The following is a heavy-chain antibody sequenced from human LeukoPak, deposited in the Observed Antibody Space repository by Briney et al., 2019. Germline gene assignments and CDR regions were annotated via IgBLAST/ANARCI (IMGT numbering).Heavy chain of an antibody. CDR2: IYYSGST. D-gene: IGHD3-22*01. J-gene: IGHJ4*02. CDR3: ASYDYDSSGYYYLH. V-gene: IGHV4-59*08. CDR1: GGSISSYF. Sequence: SETLSLTCTVSGGSISSYFWSWIRQPPGKGPEWIGYIYYSGSTNYNPSLKSRVTISVDTSKNQFSLKLSSVTAADTAVYYCASYDYDSSGYYYLHWGQGTLVTVSS.